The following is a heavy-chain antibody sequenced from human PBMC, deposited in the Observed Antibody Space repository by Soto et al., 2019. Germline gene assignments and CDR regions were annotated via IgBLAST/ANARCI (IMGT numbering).Heavy chain of an antibody. J-gene: IGHJ6*03. Sequence: SETLSLTCTVSGDSVRNQYWSWIRRPPGRGLEWIGYIYRSGSTKYNPSLKSRLTISVDTSKNQFSLKLSSVTAADTAVYYCARTLDYRHVVVWGTGTTVTVPS. CDR3: ARTLDYRHVVV. D-gene: IGHD3-16*01. V-gene: IGHV4-4*09. CDR2: IYRSGST. CDR1: GDSVRNQY.